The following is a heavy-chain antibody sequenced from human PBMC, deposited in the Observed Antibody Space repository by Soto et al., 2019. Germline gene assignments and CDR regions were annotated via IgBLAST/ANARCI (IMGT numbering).Heavy chain of an antibody. CDR1: GYTFTSYG. V-gene: IGHV1-18*01. D-gene: IGHD3-3*01. CDR2: ISAYNGNT. Sequence: ASVKVSCKASGYTFTSYGISWVRQAPGQGLEWMGWISAYNGNTNYAQKLQGRVTMTTDTSTSTAYMEMKSLRSEDTSVYYCSREPSVGVGLYCTDVWGQGTTLTVAS. CDR3: SREPSVGVGLYCTDV. J-gene: IGHJ6*02.